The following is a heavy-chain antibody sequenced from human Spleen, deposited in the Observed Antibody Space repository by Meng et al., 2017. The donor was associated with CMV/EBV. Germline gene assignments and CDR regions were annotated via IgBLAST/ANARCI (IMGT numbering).Heavy chain of an antibody. V-gene: IGHV7-4-1*02. D-gene: IGHD3-16*01. CDR1: GYTLGGYT. CDR2: IDPNTGIP. CDR3: ARGSGGGIDY. J-gene: IGHJ4*02. Sequence: SCKASGYTLGGYTLNWVRQAPGQGLEWMGLIDPNTGIPTSAQDFTGRFVFSLDTSVSTAYLHINTLKAEDTAVYFCARGSGGGIDYWGQGTLVTVSS.